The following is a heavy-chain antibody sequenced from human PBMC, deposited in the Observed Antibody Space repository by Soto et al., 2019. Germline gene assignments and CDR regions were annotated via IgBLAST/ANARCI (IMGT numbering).Heavy chain of an antibody. CDR1: GFTFSSYS. CDR2: ISSSSSYI. J-gene: IGHJ6*02. V-gene: IGHV3-21*01. Sequence: EVQLVESGGGLVKPGGSLRLSCAASGFTFSSYSMNWVRQAPGKGLEWVSSISSSSSYIYYADSVKGRFTISRDNAKNSLYLQMNSLRAEDTAVYYCAREEVGGGFGELLIYGYYYGMDVWGQGTTVTVSS. D-gene: IGHD3-10*01. CDR3: AREEVGGGFGELLIYGYYYGMDV.